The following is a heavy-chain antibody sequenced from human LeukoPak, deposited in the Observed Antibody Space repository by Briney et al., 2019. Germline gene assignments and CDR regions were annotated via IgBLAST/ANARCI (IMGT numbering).Heavy chain of an antibody. CDR2: IYYSGST. V-gene: IGHV4-30-4*02. CDR1: GGSISSGDYY. D-gene: IGHD3-22*01. Sequence: SETLSLTCTVSGGSISSGDYYWSWIRQPPGKGLEWIGYIYYSGSTYYNPSLKSRVTISVDTSKNQFSLKLSSVTAADTAVYYCARVDYYDSSGYYDRWLDYWGQGTLVTVSS. CDR3: ARVDYYDSSGYYDRWLDY. J-gene: IGHJ4*02.